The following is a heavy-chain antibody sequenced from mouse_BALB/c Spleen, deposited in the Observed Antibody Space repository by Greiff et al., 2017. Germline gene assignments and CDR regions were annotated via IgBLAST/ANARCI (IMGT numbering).Heavy chain of an antibody. CDR1: GYSFTGYY. J-gene: IGHJ3*01. D-gene: IGHD1-2*01. V-gene: IGHV1-31*01. CDR3: ARKDYGPAY. CDR2: INPYNGAT. Sequence: VQLKQSGPELVKPGASVKISCKASGYSFTGYYMHWVKQSHVKSLEWIGRINPYNGATSYNQNFKDKASLTVDKSSSTAYMELHSLTSEDSAVYYCARKDYGPAYWGQGTLVTVSA.